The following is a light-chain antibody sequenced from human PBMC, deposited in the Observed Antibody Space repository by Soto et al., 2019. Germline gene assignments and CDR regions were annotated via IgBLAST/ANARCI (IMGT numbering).Light chain of an antibody. V-gene: IGLV2-23*03. CDR2: EGS. CDR3: CSYVGSSTFL. J-gene: IGLJ2*01. CDR1: SSDVGSYNL. Sequence: QSALTQPASVSGSPGQSITISCTGTSSDVGSYNLVSWYQLHPGKAPKVMIYEGSKRPSGVSNRFSGSKSGNTASLTISGLQAEDEADYYCCSYVGSSTFLFGGGTKLTVL.